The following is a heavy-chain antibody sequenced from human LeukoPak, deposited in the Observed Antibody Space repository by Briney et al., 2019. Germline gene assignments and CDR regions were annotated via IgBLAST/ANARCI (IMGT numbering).Heavy chain of an antibody. J-gene: IGHJ4*02. Sequence: PSETLSLTCAVYGGSFSGYYWSWIRQPPGKGLEWIGEINHSGSTNYNPSLKSRVTISVDTSKNQFSLKLSSVTAADTAVYYCVRAPGAAIDWGQGTLVTVSS. CDR2: INHSGST. CDR3: VRAPGAAID. D-gene: IGHD2-2*01. V-gene: IGHV4-34*01. CDR1: GGSFSGYY.